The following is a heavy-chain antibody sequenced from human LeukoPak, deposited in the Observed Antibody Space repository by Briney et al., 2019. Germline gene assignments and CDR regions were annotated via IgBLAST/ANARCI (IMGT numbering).Heavy chain of an antibody. D-gene: IGHD6-19*01. CDR2: ISYDGSNK. Sequence: GGSLRLSCAASGFTFSSYGMHWVRQAPGKGLEWVAVISYDGSNKYYADSVKGRFTISRDNSKNTLYLQMNSLRAEDTAVYYCAKDQAEYHYYYGMDVWGQGTTVTVSS. V-gene: IGHV3-30*18. J-gene: IGHJ6*02. CDR3: AKDQAEYHYYYGMDV. CDR1: GFTFSSYG.